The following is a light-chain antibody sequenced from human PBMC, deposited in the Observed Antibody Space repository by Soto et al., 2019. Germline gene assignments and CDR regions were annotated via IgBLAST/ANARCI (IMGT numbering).Light chain of an antibody. J-gene: IGLJ1*01. CDR2: EVS. CDR3: SSYTSDRGV. V-gene: IGLV2-14*01. Sequence: QSVLTQPASVSGSPGQSITISCTGTNSDVGGYNFVSWYQQHPGKAPKLMIFEVSNRPSGVSGRFSGSKSGNTASLTISGLQAEDEDDYYCSSYTSDRGVFGTGTKLTVL. CDR1: NSDVGGYNF.